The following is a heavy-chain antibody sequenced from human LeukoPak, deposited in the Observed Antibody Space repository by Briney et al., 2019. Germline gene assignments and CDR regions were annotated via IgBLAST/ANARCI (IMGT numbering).Heavy chain of an antibody. V-gene: IGHV3-23*01. J-gene: IGHJ1*01. CDR3: AKDELGGIAAAGNPEYFQH. CDR2: ISGSGGST. D-gene: IGHD6-13*01. CDR1: GFTFSSYA. Sequence: GGSLRLSCAASGFTFSSYAMSWVRQAPGKGLEWVSAISGSGGSTYYADSVKGRFTISRDNSKNTLYLQMNSLRAEDTAVYYCAKDELGGIAAAGNPEYFQHWGQGTLVTVSS.